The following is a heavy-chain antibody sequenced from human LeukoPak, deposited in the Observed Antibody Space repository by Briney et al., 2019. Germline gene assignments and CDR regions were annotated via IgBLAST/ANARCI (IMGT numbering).Heavy chain of an antibody. CDR1: GFTFSSYS. CDR3: ARVTGCSSTSCFNMPYYYYYMDV. V-gene: IGHV3-48*01. Sequence: GGSLRLSCAASGFTFSSYSMNWVRQAPGKGLEWVSYISSSSSTIYYADSVKGRFTISRDNAKNSLYLQMNSLRAEDTAVYYCARVTGCSSTSCFNMPYYYYYMDVWGKGTTVTVSS. D-gene: IGHD2-2*01. J-gene: IGHJ6*03. CDR2: ISSSSSTI.